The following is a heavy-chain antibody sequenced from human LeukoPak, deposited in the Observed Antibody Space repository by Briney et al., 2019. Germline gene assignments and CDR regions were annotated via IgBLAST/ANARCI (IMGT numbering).Heavy chain of an antibody. V-gene: IGHV4-31*03. Sequence: PSQTLSLTCTVSGGSISSGVYYWSWIRQHPGKGLEWIGYIHYSGSTYYNPSLKSRVTISVDTSNNQFYLKLTSVTAADTAVYYCAGDRGGRVFDYWGQGTLVTVSS. J-gene: IGHJ4*02. CDR3: AGDRGGRVFDY. CDR2: IHYSGST. D-gene: IGHD3-16*01. CDR1: GGSISSGVYY.